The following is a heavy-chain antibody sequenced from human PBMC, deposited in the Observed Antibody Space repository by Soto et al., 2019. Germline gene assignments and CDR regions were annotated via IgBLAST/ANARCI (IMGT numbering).Heavy chain of an antibody. CDR1: XXSXXXXXXX. D-gene: IGHD3-9*01. V-gene: IGHV4-39*01. CDR2: IYYRGNT. CDR3: ARLEGLATISYYFDF. Sequence: ETXSLTCSVXXXSXXXXXXXXXWIRQXPGKGLEWIGSIYYRGNTYYNPSLQTRVTISLDKSKSQFSLKLNSVTAADSAVYFCARLEGLATISYYFDFWGQGALLTVSS. J-gene: IGHJ4*02.